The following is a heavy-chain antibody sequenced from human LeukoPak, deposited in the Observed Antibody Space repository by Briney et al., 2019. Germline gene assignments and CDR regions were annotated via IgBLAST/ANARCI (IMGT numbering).Heavy chain of an antibody. D-gene: IGHD2-2*02. J-gene: IGHJ4*02. Sequence: ASVKVSCKASGYTFTSYGISWVRQAPGQGLEWMGWISAYNGNTNYAQKLQGRVTMTTDTSTSTAHMELRSLRSDDTAVYYCAREGPGCSSTSCYTSSDYWGQGTLVTVSS. CDR1: GYTFTSYG. CDR3: AREGPGCSSTSCYTSSDY. CDR2: ISAYNGNT. V-gene: IGHV1-18*01.